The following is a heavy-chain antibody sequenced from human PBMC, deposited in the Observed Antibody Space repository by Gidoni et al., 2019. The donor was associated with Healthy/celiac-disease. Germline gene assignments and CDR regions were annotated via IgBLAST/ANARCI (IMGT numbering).Heavy chain of an antibody. D-gene: IGHD6-19*01. CDR2: IYSGGST. CDR3: ARGIAVLSYFDY. J-gene: IGHJ4*02. CDR1: GFTVSSNY. V-gene: IGHV3-53*01. Sequence: EVQLVESGGGLIQPGGSLRLPRAASGFTVSSNYMSWVRQAPGKGLAWVSVIYSGGSTYYADSVKGRFTISRDNSKNTLYLQMNSLRAEDTAVYYCARGIAVLSYFDYWGQGTLVTVSS.